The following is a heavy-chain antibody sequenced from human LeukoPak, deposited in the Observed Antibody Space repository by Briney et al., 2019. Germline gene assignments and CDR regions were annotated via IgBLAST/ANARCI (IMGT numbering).Heavy chain of an antibody. Sequence: GGSLRLSCAASGFTFSSYWMSWVRQAPGKGLEWVANIKQDGSDKYYVDSVKGRFTISRDNAKNSLYLQMNSLRAEDTAVYYCARDLGFCSGGSCYSFAGYMDVWGKGTTVTVSS. CDR1: GFTFSSYW. J-gene: IGHJ6*03. CDR3: ARDLGFCSGGSCYSFAGYMDV. D-gene: IGHD2-15*01. CDR2: IKQDGSDK. V-gene: IGHV3-7*01.